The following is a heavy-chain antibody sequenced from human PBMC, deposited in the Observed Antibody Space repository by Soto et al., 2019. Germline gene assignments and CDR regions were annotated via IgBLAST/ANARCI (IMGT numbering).Heavy chain of an antibody. V-gene: IGHV5-10-1*01. Sequence: PGESLKISCKASGYRFTSYWISWVRQMPGKGLEWMGRIDPSDSYIDYSPSFQGHVAVVVDKSTTTAYLQWRSLKASDTAIYYCARLTQLQPSYDMDVWGQGTTVTVSS. D-gene: IGHD3-22*01. CDR1: GYRFTSYW. CDR3: ARLTQLQPSYDMDV. J-gene: IGHJ6*02. CDR2: IDPSDSYI.